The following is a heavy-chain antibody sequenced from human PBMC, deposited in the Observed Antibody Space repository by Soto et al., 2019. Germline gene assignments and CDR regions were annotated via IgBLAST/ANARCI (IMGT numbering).Heavy chain of an antibody. D-gene: IGHD2-2*01. CDR1: GGTFSSYA. CDR2: IIPIFGTA. CDR3: AKMGDCSSTSCYPDPFDY. J-gene: IGHJ4*02. V-gene: IGHV1-69*13. Sequence: ASVKVSCKASGGTFSSYAISWVRQAPGQGLEWMGGIIPIFGTANYAQKFQGRVTITADESTSTAYMELSSLRSEDTAVYYCAKMGDCSSTSCYPDPFDYWGQGTLVTVSS.